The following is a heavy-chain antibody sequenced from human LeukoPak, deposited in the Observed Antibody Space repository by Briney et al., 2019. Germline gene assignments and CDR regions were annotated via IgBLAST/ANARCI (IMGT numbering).Heavy chain of an antibody. D-gene: IGHD3-22*01. CDR1: EFTFSSYW. V-gene: IGHV3-74*01. CDR3: ARAPSEIGGYYPEYFRH. Sequence: GGSLRLSCAASEFTFSSYWIHWVRQAPGKGLVWVSRIKSDGSTNYADSVKGRFTISRDNAKNTLSLQMNSLRPEDTGAYYCARAPSEIGGYYPEYFRHWGQGTLVTVSS. CDR2: IKSDGST. J-gene: IGHJ1*01.